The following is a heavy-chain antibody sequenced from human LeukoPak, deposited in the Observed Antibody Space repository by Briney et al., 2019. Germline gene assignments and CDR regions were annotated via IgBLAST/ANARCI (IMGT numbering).Heavy chain of an antibody. CDR3: AREPESGYTIDY. CDR1: GGSISSGGYY. J-gene: IGHJ4*02. Sequence: KTSETLSLTCTVSGGSISSGGYYWSWIRQHPGKGLEWIGYIYYSGSTYYNPSLKSRVTISVDTSKNQFSLKLSSVTAADTAVYYCAREPESGYTIDYWGQGTLVTVSS. CDR2: IYYSGST. D-gene: IGHD3-3*01. V-gene: IGHV4-31*03.